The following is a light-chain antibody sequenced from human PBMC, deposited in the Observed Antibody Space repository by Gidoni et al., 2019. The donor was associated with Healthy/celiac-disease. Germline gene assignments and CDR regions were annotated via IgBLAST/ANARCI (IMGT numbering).Light chain of an antibody. CDR1: ESLVHSNGYNY. V-gene: IGKV2-28*01. CDR3: MQALQTPLT. CDR2: LGS. J-gene: IGKJ4*01. Sequence: DSVMTQFPLCLHVTPREPASISWRSSESLVHSNGYNYLEWYLQKPGQSPQLLIYLGSNRASGVPDRFSGSGSGTDFTLKISSVQAEDFGVYYCMQALQTPLTFGGGTKVEIK.